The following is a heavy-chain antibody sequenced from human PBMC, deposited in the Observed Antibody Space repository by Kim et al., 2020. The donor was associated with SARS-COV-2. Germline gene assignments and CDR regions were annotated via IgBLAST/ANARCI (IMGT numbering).Heavy chain of an antibody. Sequence: GGSLRLSCAASGFTFRSYAMTWVRQAPGKGLERVSGITGSSGNTWNADSVKGRFTISRDNSKNTLFLQMNSLRSEDTAVYYCAREMSPTSRGSLNYWGQGTLVTVSS. V-gene: IGHV3-23*01. CDR2: ITGSSGNT. CDR1: GFTFRSYA. CDR3: AREMSPTSRGSLNY. J-gene: IGHJ4*02. D-gene: IGHD1-26*01.